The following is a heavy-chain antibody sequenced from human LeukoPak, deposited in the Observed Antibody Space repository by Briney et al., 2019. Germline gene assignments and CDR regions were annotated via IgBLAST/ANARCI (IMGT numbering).Heavy chain of an antibody. Sequence: ASVKVSCKASGYIFTGYYMHWVRQAPGQGREWMGWINPYSGGTNYAQKFQGRVTMSRDTSISTAYMELSRLRSDDTAVYYCARDGGVVVPAAMWRYGMDVWGQGTTVTVSS. CDR2: INPYSGGT. V-gene: IGHV1-2*02. CDR3: ARDGGVVVPAAMWRYGMDV. CDR1: GYIFTGYY. D-gene: IGHD2-2*01. J-gene: IGHJ6*02.